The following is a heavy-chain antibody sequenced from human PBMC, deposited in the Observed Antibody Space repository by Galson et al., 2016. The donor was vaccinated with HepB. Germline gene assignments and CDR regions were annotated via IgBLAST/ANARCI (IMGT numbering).Heavy chain of an antibody. D-gene: IGHD6-6*01. V-gene: IGHV4-39*01. Sequence: ETLSLTCTVSGASISSSGYSWGWIRQPPGKGLEWIGSIYYSGGTYSNPSLKSRVTISVDTSKNQFSLRLSSVTAADTAVFYCARRSITARRQWFFDLWGRGTLVTVTS. CDR3: ARRSITARRQWFFDL. CDR2: IYYSGGT. J-gene: IGHJ2*01. CDR1: GASISSSGYS.